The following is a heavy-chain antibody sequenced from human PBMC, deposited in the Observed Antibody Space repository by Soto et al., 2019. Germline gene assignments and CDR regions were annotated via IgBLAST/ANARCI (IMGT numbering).Heavy chain of an antibody. Sequence: ASVKVSCKASGYTFTAYDIYWVRQAPGQGLEWMGWIRAYNGDTNYAQKFQTRVTMTTDKSTDTAYMDLRSLTSDDTAIYYCARAGAAPYYYYGLDVWGQGTTVTVSS. CDR3: ARAGAAPYYYYGLDV. J-gene: IGHJ6*02. D-gene: IGHD3-10*01. CDR2: IRAYNGDT. V-gene: IGHV1-18*01. CDR1: GYTFTAYD.